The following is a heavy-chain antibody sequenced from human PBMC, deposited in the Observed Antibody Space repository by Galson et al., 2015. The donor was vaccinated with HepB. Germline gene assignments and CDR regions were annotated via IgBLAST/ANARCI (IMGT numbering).Heavy chain of an antibody. CDR2: ISYDGSNK. J-gene: IGHJ6*02. V-gene: IGHV3-30*18. CDR3: AKSITIFGVAPDYYYYGMDV. Sequence: SLRLSCAASGFTFSSYGMHWVRQAPGKGLEWVAVISYDGSNKYYADSVKGRFTISRDNSKNTLYLQMNSLRAEDTAVYYCAKSITIFGVAPDYYYYGMDVWGQGTTVTVSS. CDR1: GFTFSSYG. D-gene: IGHD3-3*01.